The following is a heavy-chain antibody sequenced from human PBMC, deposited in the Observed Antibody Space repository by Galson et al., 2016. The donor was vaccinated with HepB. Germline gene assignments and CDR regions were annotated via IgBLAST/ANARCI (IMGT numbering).Heavy chain of an antibody. V-gene: IGHV3-33*01. CDR1: GFTFSSYA. D-gene: IGHD6-19*01. CDR3: ARAPASGSSGWYPLYGMDV. Sequence: SLRLSCAASGFTFSSYAMHWVRQSPGKGLEWVAGIWYDGSKKYYGDSVKGRFTISRDNSKNTLYLQMNSLRAEDTAVYYCARAPASGSSGWYPLYGMDVWGQGTTVTVSS. J-gene: IGHJ6*02. CDR2: IWYDGSKK.